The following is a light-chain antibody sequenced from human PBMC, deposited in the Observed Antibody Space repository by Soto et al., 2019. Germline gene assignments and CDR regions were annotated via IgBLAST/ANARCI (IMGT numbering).Light chain of an antibody. CDR2: GAS. Sequence: EIVLTQSPGTLSLSPGERATLSCRASQSVSSSFLAWYQQKPGQAPRLLIYGASSRATGIPDRFSGSGSGTDFTLTISRLEPEDFAVYYCQQYDNSPRTCGGGTKVEIK. CDR3: QQYDNSPRT. CDR1: QSVSSSF. V-gene: IGKV3-20*01. J-gene: IGKJ4*01.